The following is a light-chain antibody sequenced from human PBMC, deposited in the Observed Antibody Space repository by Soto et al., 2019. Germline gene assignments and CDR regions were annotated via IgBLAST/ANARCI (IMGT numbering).Light chain of an antibody. CDR1: QSISSW. J-gene: IGKJ2*01. V-gene: IGKV1-5*01. CDR3: QQYNTYSYT. Sequence: DIQMTQSPSTLSASVGDRVTITCRASQSISSWLAWYQQKPGKAPKLLIYDASSLESRVPSRFRGSGSGTEFTLTISGLRPDYFATYYCQQYNTYSYTFGQGTKLEIK. CDR2: DAS.